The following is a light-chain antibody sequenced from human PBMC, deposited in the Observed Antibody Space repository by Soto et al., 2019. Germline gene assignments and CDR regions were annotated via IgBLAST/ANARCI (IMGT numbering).Light chain of an antibody. CDR1: QSVSTN. CDR3: QQRSNWPFLT. Sequence: EIVLTQSPVTLSLSPGERATLSCRASQSVSTNLAWYQQKSGQAPRLLIYDTSNRATGIPARFSGSGLGTDFTLTISSLEPEDFAVYYCQQRSNWPFLTFGGGTKVEIK. V-gene: IGKV3D-11*02. J-gene: IGKJ4*01. CDR2: DTS.